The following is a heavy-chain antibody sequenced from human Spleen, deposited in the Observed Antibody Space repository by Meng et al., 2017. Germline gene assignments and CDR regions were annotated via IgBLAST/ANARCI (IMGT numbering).Heavy chain of an antibody. V-gene: IGHV5-51*01. CDR2: IYPGDSDT. D-gene: IGHD6-19*01. CDR1: GYSFTSYW. J-gene: IGHJ5*02. Sequence: GESLKISCKGSGYSFTSYWIGRVRQMPGKGLEWMEIIYPGDSDTRYSPSFQGQVTISADKSISTAYLQWSSLKASDAAMYYCARRRVSGIAVAGTQNWFDPWGQGTLVTVSS. CDR3: ARRRVSGIAVAGTQNWFDP.